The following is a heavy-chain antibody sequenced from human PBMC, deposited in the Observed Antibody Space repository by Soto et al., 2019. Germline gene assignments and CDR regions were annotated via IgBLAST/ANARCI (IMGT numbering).Heavy chain of an antibody. CDR2: IYYNGGA. CDR3: ARDGGEIWDNVFYDSGMDE. J-gene: IGHJ6*02. V-gene: IGHV4-59*01. D-gene: IGHD3-16*01. Sequence: VQLQESGPGLVKPSETLSLTCTVSGASLSLLYWCWVRQSPGKGLEWIGYIYYNGGATYNPSFRRRGTIAIVTTKSTLYVRLTSVPSADTAVYYCARDGGEIWDNVFYDSGMDEWGQGTKVTVSS. CDR1: GASLSLLY.